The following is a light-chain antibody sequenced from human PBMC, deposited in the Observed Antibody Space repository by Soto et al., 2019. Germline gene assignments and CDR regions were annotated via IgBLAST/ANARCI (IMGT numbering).Light chain of an antibody. CDR2: AAS. J-gene: IGKJ1*01. CDR3: QQSYSAPRT. Sequence: DIHMTQSPSSLSASVGYRFTITCRASQSISSYLNWYQQKPGKAPKLLIYAASSLQSGVPSRFSGSGSGTDFTLTINSLQPEDFATYYCQQSYSAPRTFGQGTKVDIK. CDR1: QSISSY. V-gene: IGKV1-39*01.